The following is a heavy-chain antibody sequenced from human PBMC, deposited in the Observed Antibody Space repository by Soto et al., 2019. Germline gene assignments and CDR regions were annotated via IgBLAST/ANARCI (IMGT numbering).Heavy chain of an antibody. CDR2: IYYSGST. V-gene: IGHV4-59*01. CDR1: GGSINDYY. CDR3: ARGVPITGYSSSWYENWFDP. Sequence: SETLSLTCTVSGGSINDYYWNWIRKPPGKGLEWLGYIYYSGSTNYSPALKSRVTISVDTSKNQFSLKVTSVTAADAAVYYCARGVPITGYSSSWYENWFDPWGQGTLVTVSS. J-gene: IGHJ5*02. D-gene: IGHD6-13*01.